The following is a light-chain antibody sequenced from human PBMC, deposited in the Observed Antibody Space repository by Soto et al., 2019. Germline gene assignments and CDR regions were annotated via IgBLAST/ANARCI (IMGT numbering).Light chain of an antibody. CDR2: GAS. CDR1: QSVRSK. Sequence: EMVMTQSPATLSVSPGETATLSCRASQSVRSKLAWYQQKPGQSPRLLIYGASTRANGVPARFSGSGSGTELTLTISSLQSEDFAVYYCQQYNNWPTLTFGGGTKVDIK. CDR3: QQYNNWPTLT. V-gene: IGKV3-15*01. J-gene: IGKJ4*01.